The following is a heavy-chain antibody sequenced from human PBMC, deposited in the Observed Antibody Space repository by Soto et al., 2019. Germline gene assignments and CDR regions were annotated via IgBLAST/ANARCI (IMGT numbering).Heavy chain of an antibody. V-gene: IGHV3-48*02. CDR3: ARDSTPGIAVAGSTFDY. CDR2: ISSSSTI. Sequence: GGSLRLSCAASGFTFSSYSMNWVRQAPGKGLEWVSYISSSSTIYYADSVKGRFTISRDNAKNSLYLQMNSLRDEDTAVYYCARDSTPGIAVAGSTFDYWGQGTLVTVSS. CDR1: GFTFSSYS. J-gene: IGHJ4*02. D-gene: IGHD6-19*01.